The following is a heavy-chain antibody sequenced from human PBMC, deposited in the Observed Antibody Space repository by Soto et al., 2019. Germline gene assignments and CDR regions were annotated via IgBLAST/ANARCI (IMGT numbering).Heavy chain of an antibody. Sequence: GGSLRLFFAASGFTVSSNYMSWVRQAPGKGLEWVSVIYSGGSTYYADSVKGRFTITRDNSKNTRDLQMNSLRAEDTAVYYCVLTGGSGTYTPYYYYGYDVWGQGTTVTVSS. J-gene: IGHJ6*02. CDR2: IYSGGST. CDR1: GFTVSSNY. D-gene: IGHD3-10*01. CDR3: VLTGGSGTYTPYYYYGYDV. V-gene: IGHV3-66*01.